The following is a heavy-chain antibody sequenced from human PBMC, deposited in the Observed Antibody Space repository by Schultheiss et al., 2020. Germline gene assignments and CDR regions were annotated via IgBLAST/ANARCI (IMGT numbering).Heavy chain of an antibody. CDR2: IYYSGST. CDR1: GGSISSSNYY. CDR3: ARHVNSNYYYYGMDV. D-gene: IGHD2-21*01. J-gene: IGHJ6*02. V-gene: IGHV4-39*01. Sequence: SETLSLTCTVSGGSISSSNYYWGWIRQPPGKGLEWIGSIYYSGSTYYNPSLKSRVTISVDTSKNQFSLKLSSVTAADTAVYYCARHVNSNYYYYGMDVWGQGTTVTVSS.